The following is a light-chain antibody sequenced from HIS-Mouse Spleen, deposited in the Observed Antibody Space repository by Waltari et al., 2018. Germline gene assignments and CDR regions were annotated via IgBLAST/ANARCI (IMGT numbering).Light chain of an antibody. Sequence: QSALTQPASVFGSPGQPITISCTGTRVDVGSYNLVSWYKQHPAKAPKLMIYEGSKRPSGVSNRFSGSKSGNTASLTISGLQAEDEADYYCCSYAGSSTLVFGGGTKLTVL. CDR3: CSYAGSSTLV. CDR1: RVDVGSYNL. V-gene: IGLV2-23*01. J-gene: IGLJ2*01. CDR2: EGS.